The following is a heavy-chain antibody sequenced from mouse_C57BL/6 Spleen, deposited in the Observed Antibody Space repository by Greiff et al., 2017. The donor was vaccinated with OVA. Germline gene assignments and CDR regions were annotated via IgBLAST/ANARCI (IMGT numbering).Heavy chain of an antibody. CDR3: ARSGTGAMDY. Sequence: VKLVESGAELVKPGASVKISCKASGYAFSSYWMNWVKQRPGKGLEWIGQIYPGDGDTNYNGKFKGKATLTADKSSSTAYMQLSSLTSEDSAVYFCARSGTGAMDYWGQGTSVTVSS. J-gene: IGHJ4*01. CDR2: IYPGDGDT. D-gene: IGHD3-3*01. CDR1: GYAFSSYW. V-gene: IGHV1-80*01.